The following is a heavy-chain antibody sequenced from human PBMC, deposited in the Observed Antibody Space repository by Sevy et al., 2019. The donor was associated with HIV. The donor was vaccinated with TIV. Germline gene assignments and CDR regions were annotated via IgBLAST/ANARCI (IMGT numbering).Heavy chain of an antibody. Sequence: GGSLRLSCAASGFTFSTSAMHWVRQAPGKGLEWVAVISYDGSHKYYGNSVQGRFTLSRDNSKNTQYLQMNSLRAEDTAVYYCARVPIQLGAFDIWGQGTMVTVS. V-gene: IGHV3-30*04. CDR3: ARVPIQLGAFDI. D-gene: IGHD5-18*01. CDR1: GFTFSTSA. J-gene: IGHJ3*02. CDR2: ISYDGSHK.